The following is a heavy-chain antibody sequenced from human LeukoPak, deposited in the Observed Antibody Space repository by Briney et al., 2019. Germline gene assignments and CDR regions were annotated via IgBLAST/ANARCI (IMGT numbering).Heavy chain of an antibody. J-gene: IGHJ4*02. V-gene: IGHV1-46*01. Sequence: ASVKVSCKASGYTFTSYYMHWVRQAPGQGLEWMGIANPSGGSTRYAQKFQGRVTMTRDMSTSTVYMELSSLISEDTAVYYCARDRGVNWNDETDYWGQGTLVTVSS. D-gene: IGHD1-1*01. CDR2: ANPSGGST. CDR1: GYTFTSYY. CDR3: ARDRGVNWNDETDY.